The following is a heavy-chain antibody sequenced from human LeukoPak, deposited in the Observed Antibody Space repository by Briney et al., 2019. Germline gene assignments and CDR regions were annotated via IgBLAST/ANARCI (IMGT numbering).Heavy chain of an antibody. CDR1: GGSFSGYY. CDR3: ARARPGNDGGNFDY. V-gene: IGHV4-59*01. J-gene: IGHJ4*02. Sequence: SETLSLTCAVYGGSFSGYYWSWIRQPPGKGLEWIGFIYYSGDTYYNPSLKSRVTISVDTSKNQFSLKLSSVTAADTAVYYCARARPGNDGGNFDYWGQGTLVTVSS. CDR2: IYYSGDT. D-gene: IGHD1-1*01.